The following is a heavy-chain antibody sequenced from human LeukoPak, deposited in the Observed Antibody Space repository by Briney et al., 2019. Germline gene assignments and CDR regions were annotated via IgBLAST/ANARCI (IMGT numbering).Heavy chain of an antibody. CDR3: AREAGYSYGYYAFDI. J-gene: IGHJ3*02. Sequence: GASVKVSCKASGGTFSSYAISWVRQAPGQGLEWMGGIIPIFGTANYAQKFQGRVTITADESTSTAYMGLSSLRSEDTAVYYCAREAGYSYGYYAFDIWGQGTMVTVSS. V-gene: IGHV1-69*13. CDR1: GGTFSSYA. D-gene: IGHD5-18*01. CDR2: IIPIFGTA.